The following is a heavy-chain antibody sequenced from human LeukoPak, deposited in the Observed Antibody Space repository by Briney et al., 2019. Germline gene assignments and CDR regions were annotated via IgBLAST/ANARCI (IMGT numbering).Heavy chain of an antibody. D-gene: IGHD5-18*01. CDR3: ARRGYSYGLAYYYYYMDV. V-gene: IGHV4-34*01. Sequence: SETLSLTCAVYGGSFSGYYWSWIRQPPGKGLEWIGEINHSGSTNYNPSLKSRVTISVGTSKNQFSLKLSSVTAADTAVYYCARRGYSYGLAYYYYYMDVWGKGTTVTVSS. CDR2: INHSGST. CDR1: GGSFSGYY. J-gene: IGHJ6*03.